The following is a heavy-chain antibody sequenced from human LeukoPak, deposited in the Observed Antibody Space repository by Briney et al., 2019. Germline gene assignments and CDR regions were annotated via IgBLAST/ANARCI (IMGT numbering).Heavy chain of an antibody. CDR1: GFTFSSYW. Sequence: GGSLRLSCAASGFTFSSYWMSWVRQAPGKGLEWVANIKQDGSEKYYVDSVKGRFIISRDNAKNSLYLQMNSLRAEDTAVYYCAREGGSYQAYYYYMDVWGKGSTVTVSS. J-gene: IGHJ6*03. V-gene: IGHV3-7*01. CDR3: AREGGSYQAYYYYMDV. D-gene: IGHD1-26*01. CDR2: IKQDGSEK.